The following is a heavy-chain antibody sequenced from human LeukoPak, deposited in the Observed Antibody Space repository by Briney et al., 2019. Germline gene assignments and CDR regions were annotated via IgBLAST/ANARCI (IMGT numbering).Heavy chain of an antibody. D-gene: IGHD5-18*01. CDR3: ARDGVDTAMVRAPDY. V-gene: IGHV3-7*01. Sequence: PGGSLRLSCAASGFTFSSYWMSWVRQAPGKGLEWVANIKQDGSEKYYVDSVKGRFTISRDNAKNSLYLQMNSLRAEDTAVYYCARDGVDTAMVRAPDYWGQGTLVTVSS. J-gene: IGHJ4*02. CDR1: GFTFSSYW. CDR2: IKQDGSEK.